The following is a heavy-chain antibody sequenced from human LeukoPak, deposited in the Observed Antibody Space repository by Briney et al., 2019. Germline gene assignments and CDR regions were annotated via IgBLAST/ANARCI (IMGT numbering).Heavy chain of an antibody. CDR2: IYPGDSDS. J-gene: IGHJ4*02. D-gene: IGHD1-20*01. CDR1: GYSFTSYW. CDR3: ARRDNWNLYYFDY. Sequence: GESLQISCKGSGYSFTSYWIGWVRQMPGKGLEWMGIIYPGDSDSRYSPSFQGQVTISADKSISTAYLQWTSLKASDTAMYYCARRDNWNLYYFDYWGQGTLVTVSS. V-gene: IGHV5-51*01.